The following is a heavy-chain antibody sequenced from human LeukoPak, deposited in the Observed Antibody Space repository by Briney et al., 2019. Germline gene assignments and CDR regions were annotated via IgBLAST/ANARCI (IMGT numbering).Heavy chain of an antibody. Sequence: ASVTVSCKASGYTFTSHDIHWVRQAIGQGLAWMGWMNPNTGQTGYAQKFQGKFTMTRDTAISTAYMELSSLSSEDTAVDYCVXGAVAAWNVDGYWGQGTLVTVSA. CDR3: VXGAVAAWNVDGY. CDR1: GYTFTSHD. CDR2: MNPNTGQT. V-gene: IGHV1-8*02. J-gene: IGHJ4*02. D-gene: IGHD6-19*01.